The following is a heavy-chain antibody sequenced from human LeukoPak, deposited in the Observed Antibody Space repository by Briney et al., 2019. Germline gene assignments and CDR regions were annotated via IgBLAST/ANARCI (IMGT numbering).Heavy chain of an antibody. CDR1: GGSIRSYY. J-gene: IGHJ6*03. V-gene: IGHV4-59*01. CDR3: ARLKYYDSSGYYSDYYYYMDV. CDR2: MYYSGST. Sequence: SETLCLTCTVSGGSIRSYYWSWIRQPPGKGLEWIGYMYYSGSTNSNPSLKSRVSISVDTSKNQFSLKLSSVTAADTAVYYCARLKYYDSSGYYSDYYYYMDVWGKGTTVTVSS. D-gene: IGHD3-22*01.